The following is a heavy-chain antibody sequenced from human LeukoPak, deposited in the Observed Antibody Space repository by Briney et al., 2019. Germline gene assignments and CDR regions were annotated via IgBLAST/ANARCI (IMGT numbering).Heavy chain of an antibody. CDR3: AREVIVEVVTARVFDP. CDR1: GGSISSVGYY. V-gene: IGHV4-31*03. D-gene: IGHD2-21*02. Sequence: SQTLSLTCTVSGGSISSVGYYWSWIRQHPGKGLEWIGYIYYSGSTYYNPSLESRVTFSVDTSENQFSLNLSSVNAADTAVYYCAREVIVEVVTARVFDPWGQGTLVTVSS. J-gene: IGHJ5*02. CDR2: IYYSGST.